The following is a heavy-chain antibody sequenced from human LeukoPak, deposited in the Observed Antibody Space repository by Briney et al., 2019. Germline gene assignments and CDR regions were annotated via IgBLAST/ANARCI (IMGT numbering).Heavy chain of an antibody. CDR1: GYTFTSYG. Sequence: GASVKVSCKASGYTFTSYGISWVRQAPGQGLEWMGWISAYNGNTNYAQKLQGRVTMTTDTSTSTAYMELRSLRSDDAAVYYCASGGYGDYEDYFDYWGQGTLVTVSS. D-gene: IGHD4-17*01. J-gene: IGHJ4*02. CDR3: ASGGYGDYEDYFDY. CDR2: ISAYNGNT. V-gene: IGHV1-18*04.